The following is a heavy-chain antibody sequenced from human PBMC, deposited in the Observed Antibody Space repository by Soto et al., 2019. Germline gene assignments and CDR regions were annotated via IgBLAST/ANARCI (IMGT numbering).Heavy chain of an antibody. CDR2: IYWDDDK. D-gene: IGHD1-1*01. J-gene: IGHJ4*02. Sequence: QITLKESGPTLVRPTQTLTLTCTFSGFSLSAGGVGVGWIRQPPGKALEWLALIYWDDDKRYSPSLKNRLTITKDTSKNQVVLTRTNVDPVDTATYYCAHRAATTYSYYFDYWGQGTLITVSS. CDR1: GFSLSAGGVG. CDR3: AHRAATTYSYYFDY. V-gene: IGHV2-5*02.